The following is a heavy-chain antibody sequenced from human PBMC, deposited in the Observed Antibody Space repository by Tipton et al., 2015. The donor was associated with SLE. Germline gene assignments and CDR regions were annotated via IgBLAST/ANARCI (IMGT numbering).Heavy chain of an antibody. J-gene: IGHJ4*02. CDR3: ARAGVD. CDR1: GGSISGNYW. V-gene: IGHV4-4*02. CDR2: IYESGST. Sequence: TLSLTCAFSGGSISGNYWWSWVRQPPGKGLEWIGEIYESGSTKYNPSVKSRVTISVDTSKNHFSLNLTSVTAADTAVYYCARAGVDWGQGTLVTVSS. D-gene: IGHD7-27*01.